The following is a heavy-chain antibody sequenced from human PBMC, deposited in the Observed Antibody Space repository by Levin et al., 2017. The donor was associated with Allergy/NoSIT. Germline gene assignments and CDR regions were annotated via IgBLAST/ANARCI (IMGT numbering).Heavy chain of an antibody. V-gene: IGHV4-59*01. Sequence: LSQTLSLTCTVSGGSISSYYWSWIRQPPGKGLEWIGYIYYSGSTNYNPSLKSRVTISVDTSKNQFSLKLSSVTAADTAVYYCARVFRPGVIWFDYWGQGTLVTVSS. CDR1: GGSISSYY. CDR3: ARVFRPGVIWFDY. J-gene: IGHJ4*02. CDR2: IYYSGST. D-gene: IGHD3-10*01.